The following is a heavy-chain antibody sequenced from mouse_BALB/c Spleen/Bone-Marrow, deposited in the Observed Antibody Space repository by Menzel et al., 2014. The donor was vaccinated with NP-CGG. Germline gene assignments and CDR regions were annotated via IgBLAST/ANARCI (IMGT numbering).Heavy chain of an antibody. CDR2: IWGGGST. D-gene: IGHD3-2*02. Sequence: QVQLQQSGPGLVAPSQSLSITCTVSGSSLSRYSVHWFRQPPGKGLEWLRMIWGGGSTDYNSALKSRLSISKDNSKSQVFLKMNSLQTDDTAMYYCARNSGTWGFDYWGQGTTLTVSS. CDR3: ARNSGTWGFDY. V-gene: IGHV2-6-4*01. J-gene: IGHJ2*01. CDR1: GSSLSRYS.